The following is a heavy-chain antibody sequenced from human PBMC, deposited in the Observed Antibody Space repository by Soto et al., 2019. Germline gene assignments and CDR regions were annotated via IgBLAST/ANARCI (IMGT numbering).Heavy chain of an antibody. D-gene: IGHD2-15*01. V-gene: IGHV3-23*01. J-gene: IGHJ6*02. CDR3: AKSLLGV. CDR2: ISGSGGVR. CDR1: VFTFSTYP. Sequence: VGALRLSFAASVFTFSTYPMSWVRQAPGQGVEWVSAISGSGGVRYYADSVKVRFTISRDNSKNTLYLQMNSLRAEDTAVYYCAKSLLGVWRQGTTVTVTS.